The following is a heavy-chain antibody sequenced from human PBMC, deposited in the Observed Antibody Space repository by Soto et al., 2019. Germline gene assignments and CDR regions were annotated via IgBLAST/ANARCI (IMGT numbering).Heavy chain of an antibody. Sequence: KPSETLSLTCAVYGGSFSGYYWSWIRQPPGKGLEWIGEINHSGSTNYNPSLKSRVTISVDTSKNQFSLKLSSVTAADTAVYYCARVSFYYVWGSYPINWFDPWGQGTLVTVSS. CDR2: INHSGST. V-gene: IGHV4-34*01. CDR3: ARVSFYYVWGSYPINWFDP. D-gene: IGHD3-16*02. CDR1: GGSFSGYY. J-gene: IGHJ5*02.